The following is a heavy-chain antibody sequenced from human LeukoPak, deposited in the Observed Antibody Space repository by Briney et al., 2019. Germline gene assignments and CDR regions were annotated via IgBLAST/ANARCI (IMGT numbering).Heavy chain of an antibody. V-gene: IGHV3-30*04. D-gene: IGHD5/OR15-5a*01. CDR3: ARQMTSTRLFDS. CDR1: GFIFSDHA. CDR2: IGSDGTKQ. J-gene: IGHJ4*02. Sequence: GSLRLSCVASGFIFSDHAFHWVRESPDKGLEWVALIGSDGTKQYYADSVQGRFTVSRENSKNTLFLQMNTVRADDTAVYFCARQMTSTRLFDSWGQGTLVTVSS.